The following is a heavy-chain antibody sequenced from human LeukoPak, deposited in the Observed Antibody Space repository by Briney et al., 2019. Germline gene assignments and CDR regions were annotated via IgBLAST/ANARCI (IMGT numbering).Heavy chain of an antibody. V-gene: IGHV3-23*01. J-gene: IGHJ6*03. Sequence: GGSLRLSCAASGFTFSSYAMSWVRQAPGKGLEWVSAISGSGGSTYYADSVKGRFTISRDNSKNTLYLQMNSLRAEDTAVYYCAKGRMESGYYVHYYYYMDVWGKGTTVTVSS. CDR2: ISGSGGST. D-gene: IGHD3-3*01. CDR1: GFTFSSYA. CDR3: AKGRMESGYYVHYYYYMDV.